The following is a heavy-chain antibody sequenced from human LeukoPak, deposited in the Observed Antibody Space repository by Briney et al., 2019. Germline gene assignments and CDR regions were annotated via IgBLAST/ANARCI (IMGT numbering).Heavy chain of an antibody. J-gene: IGHJ4*02. CDR1: GFSFHIYA. Sequence: QAGGSLRLSCTASGFSFHIYAMSWVRQAPGKGLEWVGFIRSKSYGEAPEYAASLKDRFTISRDDSKSIVYLQMNSLKTEDTGVYYCTRVNALDYWGQGTRVTVSS. V-gene: IGHV3-49*04. CDR3: TRVNALDY. D-gene: IGHD2-8*01. CDR2: IRSKSYGEAP.